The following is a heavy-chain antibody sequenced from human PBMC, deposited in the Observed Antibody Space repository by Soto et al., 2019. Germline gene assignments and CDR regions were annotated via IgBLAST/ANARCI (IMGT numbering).Heavy chain of an antibody. CDR2: IYWDDDK. J-gene: IGHJ4*02. CDR1: GFSLSTSGVG. Sequence: QITLKESGPTLVKPTQTLTLTCTFSGFSLSTSGVGVGWIRQPPGKALEWLALIYWDDDKRYSPSLKSRLPNTKDTSKNQVVLTMTNMDPVDTATYYCAHWYYYDSSGYYRYYFDYWGQGTLVTVSS. CDR3: AHWYYYDSSGYYRYYFDY. D-gene: IGHD3-22*01. V-gene: IGHV2-5*02.